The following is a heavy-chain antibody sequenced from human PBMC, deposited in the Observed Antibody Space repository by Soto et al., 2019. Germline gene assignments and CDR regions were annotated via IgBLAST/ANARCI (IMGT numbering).Heavy chain of an antibody. CDR1: GFTFSSYG. D-gene: IGHD2-2*01. J-gene: IGHJ6*03. CDR2: IWYDGSNK. Sequence: GGSLRLSCAASGFTFSSYGMHWVRQAPGKGLEWVAVIWYDGSNKYYADSVKGRFTISRDNSKNTLYLQMNSLRAEDTAVYYCARMSVDCSSTSCYLYMYYYYYYMDVWGKGTTVTVSS. CDR3: ARMSVDCSSTSCYLYMYYYYYYMDV. V-gene: IGHV3-33*01.